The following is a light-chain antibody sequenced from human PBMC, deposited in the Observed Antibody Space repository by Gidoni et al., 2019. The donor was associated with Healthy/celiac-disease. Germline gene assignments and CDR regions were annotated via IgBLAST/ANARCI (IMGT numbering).Light chain of an antibody. J-gene: IGKJ2*01. V-gene: IGKV3-11*01. CDR2: DAS. CDR1: QCVSSD. Sequence: EIVLTQSPATLSLSPGERATRSCRASQCVSSDLAWYQPNTGQATRLLIYDASNRATGIPARFSGSGSGTDFTLTISSLEPEDFAVYYCQQRSNWPLYTFGQGTKLEIK. CDR3: QQRSNWPLYT.